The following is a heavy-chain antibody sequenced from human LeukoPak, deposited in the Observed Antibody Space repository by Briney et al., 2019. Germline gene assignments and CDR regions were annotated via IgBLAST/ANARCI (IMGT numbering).Heavy chain of an antibody. CDR2: IYYSGST. V-gene: IGHV4-30-4*08. Sequence: PSETLSLTCTVSGGSISSGDYYWSWLRQPPGKGLEWIVYIYYSGSTYYNPSLRSRVTISVDTSKNQFSLKLSSVTAADTAVYYCARVELELRVFDYWGQGTLVTVSS. J-gene: IGHJ4*02. D-gene: IGHD1-7*01. CDR1: GGSISSGDYY. CDR3: ARVELELRVFDY.